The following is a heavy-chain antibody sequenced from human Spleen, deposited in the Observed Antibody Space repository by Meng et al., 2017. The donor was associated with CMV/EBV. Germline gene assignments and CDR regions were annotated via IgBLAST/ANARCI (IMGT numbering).Heavy chain of an antibody. J-gene: IGHJ4*02. CDR1: GFTFSTSW. CDR3: AKDSAYDSSRTFDH. CDR2: IREDGSSK. V-gene: IGHV3-7*03. Sequence: GESLKISCAASGFTFSTSWMSWVRQAPGKGLEWVANIREDGSSKYYADSVKGRFTISRDNAKNSLYLQMNSLRPEDTALYYCAKDSAYDSSRTFDHWGQGTLVTVSS. D-gene: IGHD3-22*01.